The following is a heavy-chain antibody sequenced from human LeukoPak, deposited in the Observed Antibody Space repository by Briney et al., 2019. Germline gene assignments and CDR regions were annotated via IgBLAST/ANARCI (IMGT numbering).Heavy chain of an antibody. CDR1: GFTFTTYVM. CDR2: VHLDGRT. Sequence: ESLRLSCAASGFTFTTYVMTWVRQPPGKGLEWIGEVHLDGRTNYNPSLKSRLIMSVDLPENHISLKLTSVTAADTAVYYCAREGGFYRPLDYSGQGTLVTVSS. V-gene: IGHV4-4*02. CDR3: AREGGFYRPLDY. D-gene: IGHD3-3*01. J-gene: IGHJ4*02.